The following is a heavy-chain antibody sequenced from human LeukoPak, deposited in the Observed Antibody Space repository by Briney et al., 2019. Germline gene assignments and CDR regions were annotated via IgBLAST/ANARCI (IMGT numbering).Heavy chain of an antibody. V-gene: IGHV1-24*01. CDR3: ATAPLYGDYTDY. Sequence: ASVKVSCKVSGYTLTELSMHWVRQAPGKGLEWMGGFDPEDGETIYAQKFQGRVTMTEDTSTDTAYMELSSLRSEDTAVYYCATAPLYGDYTDYWGQGTLVTVSS. CDR2: FDPEDGET. D-gene: IGHD4-17*01. J-gene: IGHJ4*02. CDR1: GYTLTELS.